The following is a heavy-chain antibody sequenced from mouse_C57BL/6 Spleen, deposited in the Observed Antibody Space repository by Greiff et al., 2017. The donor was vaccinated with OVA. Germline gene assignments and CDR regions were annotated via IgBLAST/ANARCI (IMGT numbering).Heavy chain of an antibody. D-gene: IGHD2-2*01. Sequence: QVQLQQSGAELVKPGASVKISCKASGYAFSSYWMNWVKQRPGQGLEWIGQIYPGDGDTNYNGKFKGKATLTADKSSSTAYMQLSSLTSEDSAVYVCARFGGYDYAMDYWGQGTSVTVSS. CDR3: ARFGGYDYAMDY. CDR2: IYPGDGDT. J-gene: IGHJ4*01. V-gene: IGHV1-80*01. CDR1: GYAFSSYW.